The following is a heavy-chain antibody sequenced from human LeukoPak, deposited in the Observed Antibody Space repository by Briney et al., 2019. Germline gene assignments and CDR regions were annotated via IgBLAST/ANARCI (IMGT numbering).Heavy chain of an antibody. J-gene: IGHJ4*02. V-gene: IGHV4-4*07. Sequence: SETLSLSCTVSGDSIISYYWSWIRQPAGKGLEWIGRIYTSGSTNYNPSLKSRVTMSLDMSKNQFSLKLTSVTAADTAVYYCSRLDSWHDYWGQGTLVTVSS. D-gene: IGHD6-13*01. CDR3: SRLDSWHDY. CDR2: IYTSGST. CDR1: GDSIISYY.